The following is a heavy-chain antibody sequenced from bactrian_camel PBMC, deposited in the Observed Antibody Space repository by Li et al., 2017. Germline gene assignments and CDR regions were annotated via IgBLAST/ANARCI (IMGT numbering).Heavy chain of an antibody. V-gene: IGHV3S40*01. CDR3: AADVGSISGNCQPNY. Sequence: VQLVESGGGSVQAGRSLRLSCASSGSIVSTMCMGWVRQAPGKEREGVAAIYTAGGNAYSADSVNGRFTISQDNANNTVYLQMDTLKPDDTAMYYCAADVGSISGNCQPNYWGQGTQVTVS. CDR2: IYTAGGNA. D-gene: IGHD6*01. CDR1: GSIVSTMC. J-gene: IGHJ4*01.